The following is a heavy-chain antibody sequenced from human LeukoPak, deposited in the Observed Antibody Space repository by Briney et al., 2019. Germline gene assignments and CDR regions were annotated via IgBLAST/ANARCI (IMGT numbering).Heavy chain of an antibody. J-gene: IGHJ4*02. CDR1: GFTFTSSA. Sequence: SVKVSCKASGFTFTSSAVQWVRQARGQRLEWIGWIVVGSGNTNYAQKFQERVTITRDMSTSTAYMELSSLRSEDTAVYYCAADAGWDNIVVVPAANDYWGQGTLVTVSS. CDR3: AADAGWDNIVVVPAANDY. D-gene: IGHD2-2*01. V-gene: IGHV1-58*01. CDR2: IVVGSGNT.